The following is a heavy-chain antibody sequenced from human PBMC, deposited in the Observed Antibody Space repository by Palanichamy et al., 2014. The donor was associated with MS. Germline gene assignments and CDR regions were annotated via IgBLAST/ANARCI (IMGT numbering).Heavy chain of an antibody. CDR3: AKGVYYDISGYHNFDY. Sequence: VQLLESGGGLVQPGGSLRLSCAVSGFTFSTYAMTWVRQAPGKGLERVSVISGGGGSTYYADSVKGRFTISRDNSKNTLYLQMNSLRAEDTAVYYCAKGVYYDISGYHNFDYWGRGALVTVSS. D-gene: IGHD3-22*01. J-gene: IGHJ4*02. V-gene: IGHV3-23*01. CDR1: GFTFSTYA. CDR2: ISGGGGST.